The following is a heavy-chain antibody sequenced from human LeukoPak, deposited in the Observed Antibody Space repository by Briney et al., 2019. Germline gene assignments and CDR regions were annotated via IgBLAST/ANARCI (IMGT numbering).Heavy chain of an antibody. Sequence: PSETLSLTCTVSGGSISSYYWSWIRQPPGKGLEWIGYIYYSGSTNYNPSLKSRVTISVDTSKNQFSLKLSSVTAADTAVYYCARDYLGYCSGGSCYLKWFDPWGQGTLVTVSS. J-gene: IGHJ5*02. CDR2: IYYSGST. CDR3: ARDYLGYCSGGSCYLKWFDP. V-gene: IGHV4-59*12. CDR1: GGSISSYY. D-gene: IGHD2-15*01.